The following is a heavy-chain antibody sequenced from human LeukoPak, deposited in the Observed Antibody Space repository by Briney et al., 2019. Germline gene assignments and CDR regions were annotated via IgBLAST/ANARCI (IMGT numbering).Heavy chain of an antibody. Sequence: GGSLRLSCAASGFTFSSYDMHWVRQATGKGLEWVSAIGTAGDTYYPGSVKGRFTISRENAKHSLYLQMNSLRAGDTAVYYCARAGCSSTSCYTYYYGMDVWGQGTTVTLS. D-gene: IGHD2-2*02. CDR2: IGTAGDT. CDR1: GFTFSSYD. J-gene: IGHJ6*01. V-gene: IGHV3-13*01. CDR3: ARAGCSSTSCYTYYYGMDV.